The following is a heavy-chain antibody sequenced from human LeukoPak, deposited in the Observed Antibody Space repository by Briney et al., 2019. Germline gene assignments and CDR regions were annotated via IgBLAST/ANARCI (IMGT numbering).Heavy chain of an antibody. CDR2: VYYSGST. J-gene: IGHJ6*03. V-gene: IGHV4-59*01. Sequence: SETLSLTCTVSGGSISSNYWSWIRQPPGKGLEWIGYVYYSGSTNYNPSLKSRVTISVVTSKNQFSLKLTSVTAADTAVYYCARGGYYMDVWGKGTTVTVSS. CDR3: ARGGYYMDV. CDR1: GGSISSNY.